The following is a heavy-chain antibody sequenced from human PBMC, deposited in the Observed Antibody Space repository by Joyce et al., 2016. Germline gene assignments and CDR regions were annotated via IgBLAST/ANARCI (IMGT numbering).Heavy chain of an antibody. CDR1: GGSFSGHY. D-gene: IGHD4-17*01. V-gene: IGHV4-34*01. CDR2: INHSGEI. Sequence: QVQVQQWGAGLLKPSETLSLTCAVYGGSFSGHYWSWIRQPPGKGLEWIGEINHSGEIKYTPSLKSRVIILVDTSKNQFSLKLSSVTAADTAVYYCACGDDQFDYWGQGTLVAVSS. CDR3: ACGDDQFDY. J-gene: IGHJ4*02.